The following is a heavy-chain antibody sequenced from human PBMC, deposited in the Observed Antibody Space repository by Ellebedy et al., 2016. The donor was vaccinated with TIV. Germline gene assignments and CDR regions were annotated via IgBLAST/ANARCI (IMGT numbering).Heavy chain of an antibody. D-gene: IGHD5-12*01. CDR1: GGSLSGFH. V-gene: IGHV4-59*01. J-gene: IGHJ4*02. CDR3: ARGQGRRKATDY. CDR2: ISYSGVT. Sequence: SETLSLXCTVSGGSLSGFHWSWIRQTPGKGLEWIGYISYSGVTSYNPSLKSRVIISVDTSKNQFSLNLSSVTAADTAVYYCARGQGRRKATDYWGQGTLVTVSS.